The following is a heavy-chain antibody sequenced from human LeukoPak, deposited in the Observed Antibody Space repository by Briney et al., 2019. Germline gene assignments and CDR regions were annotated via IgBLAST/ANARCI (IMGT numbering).Heavy chain of an antibody. D-gene: IGHD1-26*01. V-gene: IGHV1-46*01. CDR1: GYTFTSYY. J-gene: IGHJ3*02. CDR3: ARIVGATHDAFDI. Sequence: ASVKVSCKASGYTFTSYYMHWVRQAPGQGLEWMGIINPSGGSTSYAQKFQGRVTMTRDMSTSTVYMELSSLRSEDTAVYYCARIVGATHDAFDIWGRGTMVTVSS. CDR2: INPSGGST.